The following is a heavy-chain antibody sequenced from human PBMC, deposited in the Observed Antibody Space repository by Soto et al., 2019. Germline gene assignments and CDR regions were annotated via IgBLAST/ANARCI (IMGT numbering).Heavy chain of an antibody. D-gene: IGHD3-3*01. V-gene: IGHV1-69*06. Sequence: QVQLVQSGAEMRKPGSSLRVSCKASGGTFSDFAFSWVRQAPGQGLEWMGGIVPRFGSPNYAQKFGGRVTITADTSTSTVYMELSSLRFDDTAVYFCARDLIQLRLRKNSFNAMDVWGQGTTNIVSS. CDR2: IVPRFGSP. CDR1: GGTFSDFA. CDR3: ARDLIQLRLRKNSFNAMDV. J-gene: IGHJ6*02.